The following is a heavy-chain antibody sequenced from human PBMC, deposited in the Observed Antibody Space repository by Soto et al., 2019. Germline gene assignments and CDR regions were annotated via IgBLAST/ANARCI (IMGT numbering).Heavy chain of an antibody. V-gene: IGHV4-59*01. CDR3: AREGNLGRWLQPLDF. Sequence: SETLSLTCTVSGGSISNYYWTWIRQPPGKGLEWIGYIYYSGNTKYSPSLKSRVTMSVDTSKNHFSLRLISVTAADTAIYFCAREGNLGRWLQPLDFWGQGTLVTV. CDR1: GGSISNYY. D-gene: IGHD5-12*01. CDR2: IYYSGNT. J-gene: IGHJ4*02.